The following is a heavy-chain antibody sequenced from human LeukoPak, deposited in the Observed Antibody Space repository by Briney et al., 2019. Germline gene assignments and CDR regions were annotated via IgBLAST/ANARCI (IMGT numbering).Heavy chain of an antibody. V-gene: IGHV1-69*01. Sequence: SVKVSCKASGGTFSSYAISWVRQAPGQGLEWMGGIIPIFGTANYAQKFQGRVTITADESTSTAYMELSSLRSEDTAVYYCARDGSGWYHYFDYWGQEPWSPSPQ. CDR1: GGTFSSYA. J-gene: IGHJ4*01. CDR2: IIPIFGTA. D-gene: IGHD6-19*01. CDR3: ARDGSGWYHYFDY.